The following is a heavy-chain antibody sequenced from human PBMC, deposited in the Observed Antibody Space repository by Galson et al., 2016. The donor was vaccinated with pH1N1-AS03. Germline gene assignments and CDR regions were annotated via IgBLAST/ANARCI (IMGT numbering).Heavy chain of an antibody. Sequence: SLRLSCAASGFTLSGYGMHWVRQAPGKGPEWVAFIQYDESYRNYADSVKGRFSISRDISKNTLYLQMNSLSVEDTAMFYCVKESPKEAGDYWGRGVMVTVSS. J-gene: IGHJ4*02. CDR2: IQYDESYR. CDR1: GFTLSGYG. CDR3: VKESPKEAGDY. V-gene: IGHV3-30*02.